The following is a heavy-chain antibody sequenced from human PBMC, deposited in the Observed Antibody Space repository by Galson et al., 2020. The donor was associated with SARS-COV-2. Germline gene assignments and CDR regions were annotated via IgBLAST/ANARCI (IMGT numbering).Heavy chain of an antibody. CDR2: IFHNGST. CDR3: ARTYRSGSMFDY. CDR1: GYSISSGFY. Sequence: SETLSLTCSVSGYSISSGFYWAWLRQPPGKGLEWIGSIFHNGSTYYNPSLKSRVTILVDTSMNQFSLKLKSVTAADTAAYSCARTYRSGSMFDYWGRGTLVTASS. D-gene: IGHD3-10*01. V-gene: IGHV4-38-2*01. J-gene: IGHJ4*02.